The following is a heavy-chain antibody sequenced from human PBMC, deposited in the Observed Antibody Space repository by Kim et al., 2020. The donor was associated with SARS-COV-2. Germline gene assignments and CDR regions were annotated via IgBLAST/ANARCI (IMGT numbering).Heavy chain of an antibody. V-gene: IGHV4-34*01. Sequence: SETLSLTCAVYGGSFSGYYWSWIRQPPGKGLEWIGEINHSGSTNYNPSLKSRVTISVDTSKNQFSLKLSSVTAADTAVYYCARGYYGSGSYLYWGQGTLVTVSS. CDR3: ARGYYGSGSYLY. D-gene: IGHD3-10*01. CDR2: INHSGST. J-gene: IGHJ4*02. CDR1: GGSFSGYY.